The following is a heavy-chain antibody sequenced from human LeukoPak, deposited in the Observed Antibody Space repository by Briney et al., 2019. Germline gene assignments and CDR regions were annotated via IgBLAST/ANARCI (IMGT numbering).Heavy chain of an antibody. J-gene: IGHJ4*02. CDR3: ARDAYYYYDSSGYSKALDY. CDR1: GDSVSSNSAA. Sequence: SQTFSLTCAISGDSVSSNSAAWNWIRQSPSRGLEWLGRTYYRSKWYNDYAVSVKSRITINPDTSKNQFSLQLNSVTPEDTAVYYCARDAYYYYDSSGYSKALDYWGQGTLVTVSS. CDR2: TYYRSKWYN. V-gene: IGHV6-1*01. D-gene: IGHD3-22*01.